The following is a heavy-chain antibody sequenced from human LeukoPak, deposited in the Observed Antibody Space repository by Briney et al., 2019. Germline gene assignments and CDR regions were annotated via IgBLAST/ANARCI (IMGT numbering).Heavy chain of an antibody. V-gene: IGHV3-21*01. Sequence: PGGSLRLSCAASGFTFSSYSMNWVRQAPGKGLEWVSSISSSSSYIYYADSVKGRFTISRDNAKNSLYLQMNSLRAEDTAVYYCARTDRLRKNRQAFDIWGQGTMATVSS. D-gene: IGHD5-12*01. CDR3: ARTDRLRKNRQAFDI. CDR1: GFTFSSYS. J-gene: IGHJ3*02. CDR2: ISSSSSYI.